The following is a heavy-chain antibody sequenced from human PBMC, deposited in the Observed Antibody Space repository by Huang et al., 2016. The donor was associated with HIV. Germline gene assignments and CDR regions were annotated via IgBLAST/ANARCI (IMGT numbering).Heavy chain of an antibody. V-gene: IGHV3-30*18. D-gene: IGHD3-3*01. Sequence: QVQLVESGGGVVQPGRSLRLSCAASGFTFRQYAIHWVRQAPGKGLEWVARISYDGSEKYFGDSVKGRFTISRDNSKNMWYLQMNSLRPDDSAMYYCVKDSPGVITIFGGDVWGQGTTVTVSS. CDR3: VKDSPGVITIFGGDV. CDR2: ISYDGSEK. J-gene: IGHJ6*02. CDR1: GFTFRQYA.